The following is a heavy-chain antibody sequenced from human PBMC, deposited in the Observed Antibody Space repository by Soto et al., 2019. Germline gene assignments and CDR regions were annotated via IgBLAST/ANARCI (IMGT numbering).Heavy chain of an antibody. V-gene: IGHV1-3*01. J-gene: IGHJ6*02. Sequence: QVQVVQSGAEVKKPGASVKVSCKASGYTFSTYAMHWVRQAPGQSLEWMGWINGGTGQTRYSQRFQDRVTITRDTPASTANMELTSLTSEDTAVYYCARGKGREENYYYYGLDTGGQGTTVTVSS. CDR2: INGGTGQT. D-gene: IGHD3-10*01. CDR3: ARGKGREENYYYYGLDT. CDR1: GYTFSTYA.